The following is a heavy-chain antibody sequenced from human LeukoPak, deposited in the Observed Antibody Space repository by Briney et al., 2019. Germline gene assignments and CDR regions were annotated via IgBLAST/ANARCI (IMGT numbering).Heavy chain of an antibody. CDR3: TKDLIPVRGLHPYDV. CDR2: ISWNSGSI. D-gene: IGHD3-10*01. V-gene: IGHV3-9*01. J-gene: IGHJ3*01. Sequence: PGRSLRLSCAASGFSFDEYAIHWVRQAPGKGLEWVSGISWNSGSIGYADSVKGRFIISRDSAKNSVYLHMNGLRAEDTALYYCTKDLIPVRGLHPYDVWGQGTMVIVSS. CDR1: GFSFDEYA.